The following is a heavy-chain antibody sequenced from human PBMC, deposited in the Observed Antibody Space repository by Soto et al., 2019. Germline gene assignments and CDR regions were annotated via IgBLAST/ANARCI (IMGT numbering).Heavy chain of an antibody. V-gene: IGHV1-3*01. Sequence: ASVKVSCKASGYTFTSYGISWVRQAPGQRLEWMGWINAGNGNTKYSQKFQGRVTITRDTSASTAYMELSSLRSEDTAVYYCARGPYGDYVFDYWGQGTLVTVSS. D-gene: IGHD4-17*01. CDR1: GYTFTSYG. CDR2: INAGNGNT. J-gene: IGHJ4*02. CDR3: ARGPYGDYVFDY.